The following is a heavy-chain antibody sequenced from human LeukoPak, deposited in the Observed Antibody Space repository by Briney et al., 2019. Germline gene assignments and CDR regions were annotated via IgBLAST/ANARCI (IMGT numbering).Heavy chain of an antibody. Sequence: PSETLSLTCAVSGGSISNNNWWTWIRQPPGKGLEWIGEIHPTGSTNYNPSLKSRVTISVDTSKKQFSLKLSSVTAADTAVYYCARGAWRGKSFDYWGQGTLVTVSS. V-gene: IGHV4-4*02. D-gene: IGHD3-3*01. CDR3: ARGAWRGKSFDY. CDR2: IHPTGST. CDR1: GGSISNNNW. J-gene: IGHJ4*02.